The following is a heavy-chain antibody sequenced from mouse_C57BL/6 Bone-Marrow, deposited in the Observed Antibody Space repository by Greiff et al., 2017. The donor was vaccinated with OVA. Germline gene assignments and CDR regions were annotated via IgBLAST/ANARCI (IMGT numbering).Heavy chain of an antibody. CDR1: GFSLTSYG. CDR2: LWRGGST. V-gene: IGHV2-5*01. CDR3: DKKSRPSYGSSFWYFDV. J-gene: IGHJ1*03. D-gene: IGHD1-1*01. Sequence: VKLVESGPGLVQPSQSLSITCTVSGFSLTSYGVHWVRQSPGKGLAWLGVLWRGGSTDYNAAFMSRLSITKDNSKSQVFFKMNSLQADDTAIYCCDKKSRPSYGSSFWYFDVWGTGTTVTVSS.